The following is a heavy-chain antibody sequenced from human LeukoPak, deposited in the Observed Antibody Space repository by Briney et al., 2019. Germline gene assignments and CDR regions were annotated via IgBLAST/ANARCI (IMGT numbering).Heavy chain of an antibody. V-gene: IGHV3-66*02. J-gene: IGHJ4*02. CDR3: ARGPYELRFLEWSPPTDY. CDR2: IYSGADT. CDR1: GFTFGDYA. D-gene: IGHD3-3*01. Sequence: SGGSLRLSCTASGFTFGDYAMSWFRQAPGKGLEWVSVIYSGADTYYAESVKGRFTISRDNSKNTLYLQMNSLRAEDTAVYYCARGPYELRFLEWSPPTDYWGQGTLVTVSS.